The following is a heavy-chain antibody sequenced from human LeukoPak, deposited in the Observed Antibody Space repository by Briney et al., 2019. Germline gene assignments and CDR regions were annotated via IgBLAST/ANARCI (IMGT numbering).Heavy chain of an antibody. CDR2: ISSSGSTI. J-gene: IGHJ4*02. Sequence: GGSLRLSCAASGFTFDDYGMSWVRQVPGKGLEWVSYISSSGSTIYYADSVKGRFTISRDNAKNSLYLQMNSLRAEDTAVYYCARAELGYCSGGPCYFDYWGQGTLVTVSS. V-gene: IGHV3-11*01. CDR1: GFTFDDYG. CDR3: ARAELGYCSGGPCYFDY. D-gene: IGHD2-15*01.